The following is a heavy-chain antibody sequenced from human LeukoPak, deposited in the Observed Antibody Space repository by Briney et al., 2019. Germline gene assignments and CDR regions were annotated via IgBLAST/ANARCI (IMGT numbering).Heavy chain of an antibody. V-gene: IGHV4-34*01. Sequence: SETLSLTCAVYGGSFSGYYWSWIRQPPGKGLEWIGEINHSGSTNYNPSLKSRVTVSVDTSKNQFSLKLSSVTAADTAVYYCARGDGKPIVATPHLSTTPTVHYFDYWGQGTLVTVSS. D-gene: IGHD5-12*01. CDR3: ARGDGKPIVATPHLSTTPTVHYFDY. CDR2: INHSGST. J-gene: IGHJ4*02. CDR1: GGSFSGYY.